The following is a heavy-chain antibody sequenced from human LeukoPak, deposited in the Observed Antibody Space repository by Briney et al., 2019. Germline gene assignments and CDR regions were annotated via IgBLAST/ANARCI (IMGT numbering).Heavy chain of an antibody. Sequence: GGSLRLSCAASGFTFSNYAMHWVRQAPGKGLEWVAVISFDGSNKYYVGSVKGGFTISRDDAKNSLYLQMNSLRADDTALYYCASREPAGQWGQGTLVTVSS. V-gene: IGHV3-30-3*01. CDR3: ASREPAGQ. CDR1: GFTFSNYA. J-gene: IGHJ4*02. CDR2: ISFDGSNK. D-gene: IGHD1-14*01.